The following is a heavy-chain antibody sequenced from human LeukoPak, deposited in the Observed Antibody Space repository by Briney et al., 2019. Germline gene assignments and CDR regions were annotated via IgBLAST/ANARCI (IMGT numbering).Heavy chain of an antibody. Sequence: PGGSLRLSCAASGFTFSSYWMHWVRQAPGKRLVWVSRINSDGSSTSYADSVKGRFTISRDNAKNTLYLQMNSLRAEDTAVYYCARGPPYYDFWSGYSDYWGQGTLVTVSS. CDR1: GFTFSSYW. J-gene: IGHJ4*02. D-gene: IGHD3-3*01. CDR3: ARGPPYYDFWSGYSDY. V-gene: IGHV3-74*01. CDR2: INSDGSST.